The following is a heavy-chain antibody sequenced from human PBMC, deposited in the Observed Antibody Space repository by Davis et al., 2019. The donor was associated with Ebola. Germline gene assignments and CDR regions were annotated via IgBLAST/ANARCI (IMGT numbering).Heavy chain of an antibody. CDR1: GYTFTSYG. CDR3: ARDGVVAALDP. D-gene: IGHD2-15*01. J-gene: IGHJ5*02. Sequence: SVTVSCKASGYTFTSYGISWVRHVPGQGPEWMGWISAYNGNTNYAQKLQGRVTMTTDTSTSTAYMELRSLRSDDTAVYYCARDGVVAALDPWGQGTLVTVSS. V-gene: IGHV1-18*01. CDR2: ISAYNGNT.